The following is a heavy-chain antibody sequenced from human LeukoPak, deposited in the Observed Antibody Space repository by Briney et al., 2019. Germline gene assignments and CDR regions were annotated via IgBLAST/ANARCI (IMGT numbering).Heavy chain of an antibody. V-gene: IGHV4-59*01. Sequence: PSETLSLTCTVSGGSISSYYWSWIRQPPGKGLGWIWYIYYSGSTNYNPSLKSRVTISVDTSKNQFSLKLSSVTAADTAVYYCASQWGLSSSWYPLDYWGQGTLVTVSS. D-gene: IGHD6-13*01. CDR3: ASQWGLSSSWYPLDY. CDR2: IYYSGST. J-gene: IGHJ4*02. CDR1: GGSISSYY.